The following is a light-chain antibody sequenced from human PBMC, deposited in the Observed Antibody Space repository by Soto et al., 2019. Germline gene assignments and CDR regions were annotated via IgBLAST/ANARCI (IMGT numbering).Light chain of an antibody. CDR3: KQYNSWPLT. CDR2: DIF. CDR1: QSVGSD. Sequence: EIVMTQSPATVSVCPGQRAPVLCRPSQSVGSDLAWYQQKAGQAPRLVIYDIFTRATGVPTRISGSGSGTEFTLTISSLQSEDFAVYSCKQYNSWPLTFGGGTKVDIK. V-gene: IGKV3D-15*01. J-gene: IGKJ4*01.